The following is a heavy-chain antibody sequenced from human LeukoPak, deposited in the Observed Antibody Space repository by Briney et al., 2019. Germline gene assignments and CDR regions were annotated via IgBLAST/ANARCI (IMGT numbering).Heavy chain of an antibody. CDR1: GFTFSSYP. D-gene: IGHD2-15*01. CDR2: ISNGGGSA. J-gene: IGHJ4*02. V-gene: IGHV3-23*01. CDR3: AARPRMLPRFDY. Sequence: GGSLRLSCAASGFTFSSYPMSWVRQAPGKGLQWVSAISNGGGSAYYADSVKGRFTISRDNSKSTLYLQMNSLRAEDTAIYYCAARPRMLPRFDYWGQGTLVTVSS.